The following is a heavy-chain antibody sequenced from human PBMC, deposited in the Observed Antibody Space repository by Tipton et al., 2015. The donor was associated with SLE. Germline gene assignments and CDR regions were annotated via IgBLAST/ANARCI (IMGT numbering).Heavy chain of an antibody. J-gene: IGHJ3*02. CDR2: ISYDGSNK. Sequence: RSLRLSCAASGFTFSSYAMHWVRQAPGKGLEWVAVISYDGSNKYYADSVKGRFTISRDNSKNTLYLQMNNLRAEDTAVYYCARAEGTWDAFDIWGQGTMVTVSS. CDR3: ARAEGTWDAFDI. CDR1: GFTFSSYA. V-gene: IGHV3-30-3*01. D-gene: IGHD1-7*01.